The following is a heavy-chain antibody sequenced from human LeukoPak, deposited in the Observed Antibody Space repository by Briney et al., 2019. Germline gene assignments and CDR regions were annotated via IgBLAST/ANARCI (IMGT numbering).Heavy chain of an antibody. CDR1: GFTFSAYS. V-gene: IGHV3-48*02. CDR2: ITSGSDSI. J-gene: IGHJ4*02. D-gene: IGHD1-26*01. Sequence: PGGSLRLSCATSGFTFSAYSMIWVRQTPGKGLECLSYITSGSDSIHYADSVRGRFTVSRDNAENSLYLQMNSLRDEDTAVCYCARDPGYSRPSSYGYFDHWGQGTLATVSS. CDR3: ARDPGYSRPSSYGYFDH.